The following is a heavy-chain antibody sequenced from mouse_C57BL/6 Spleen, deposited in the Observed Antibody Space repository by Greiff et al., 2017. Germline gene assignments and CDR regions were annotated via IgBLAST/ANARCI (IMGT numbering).Heavy chain of an antibody. CDR3: ARFTTY. CDR2: INPNNGGT. CDR1: GYTFTDYY. Sequence: EVQLQQSGPELVKPGASVKISCKASGYTFTDYYMNWVKQSHGKSLEWIGDINPNNGGTSYNQKFKGKATLTVDKSSSTAYMELRSLTAEDSAVYYCARFTTYGGQGTTLTVSS. J-gene: IGHJ2*01. D-gene: IGHD1-1*01. V-gene: IGHV1-26*01.